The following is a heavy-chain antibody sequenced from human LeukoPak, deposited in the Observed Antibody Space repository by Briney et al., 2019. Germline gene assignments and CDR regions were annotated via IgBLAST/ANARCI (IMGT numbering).Heavy chain of an antibody. Sequence: GGSLRLSCAASGFTFSKYDMSWVRQGPGKGPEWVSGINNSGGRTYYADSVKGRFTISRDNAKNSLYLQMNSLRAEDMAVYYCARDLGLVVPAAIRPAAYAFDIWGQGTMVTVSS. CDR2: INNSGGRT. CDR1: GFTFSKYD. CDR3: ARDLGLVVPAAIRPAAYAFDI. J-gene: IGHJ3*02. V-gene: IGHV3-23*01. D-gene: IGHD2-2*02.